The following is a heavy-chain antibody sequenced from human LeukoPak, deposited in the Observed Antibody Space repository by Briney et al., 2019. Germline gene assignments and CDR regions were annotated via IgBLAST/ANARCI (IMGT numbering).Heavy chain of an antibody. D-gene: IGHD2-15*01. V-gene: IGHV3-23*01. CDR3: AKDLPLGYWPRTPLVLNYFDP. J-gene: IGHJ5*02. CDR1: GFTFSSYA. Sequence: PGGSLRLSCAASGFTFSSYAMSWVRQAPGKGLEWVSLISASGGSTYYADSMQGRFTLSRDNSKNTLYLQIDSLRAEDTAVYYCAKDLPLGYWPRTPLVLNYFDPWGQGTLVTVSS. CDR2: ISASGGST.